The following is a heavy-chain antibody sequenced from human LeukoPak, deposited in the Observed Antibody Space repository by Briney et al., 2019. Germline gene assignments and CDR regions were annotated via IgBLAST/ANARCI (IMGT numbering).Heavy chain of an antibody. CDR2: ISSSSSYI. Sequence: GGSLRLSCAASGFTFSSYSMNWVRQAPGKGLEWVSSISSSSSYIYYADSVKGRFTISRDNAKNSLYLQMNSLRAEDTAVYYCARDRRDSSGKFPNDAFDIWGQGTMVTVSS. V-gene: IGHV3-21*01. J-gene: IGHJ3*02. CDR3: ARDRRDSSGKFPNDAFDI. CDR1: GFTFSSYS. D-gene: IGHD6-19*01.